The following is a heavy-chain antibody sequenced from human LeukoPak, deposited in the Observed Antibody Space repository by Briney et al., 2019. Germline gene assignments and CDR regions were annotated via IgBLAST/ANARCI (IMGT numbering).Heavy chain of an antibody. CDR2: IKQDGSEK. V-gene: IGHV3-7*04. CDR3: ARFWYGSGSYRVFDY. D-gene: IGHD3-10*01. Sequence: GGSLRLSCAASGFYFSSYWMSWVRQAPGKGLEWVANIKQDGSEKYYVDSVKGRFTISKDNTKNSLYLQMNSLRAEDTAVYYCARFWYGSGSYRVFDYWGQGTLVTVSS. J-gene: IGHJ4*02. CDR1: GFYFSSYW.